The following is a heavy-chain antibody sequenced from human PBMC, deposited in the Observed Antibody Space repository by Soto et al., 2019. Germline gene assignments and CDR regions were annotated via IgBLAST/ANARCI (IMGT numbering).Heavy chain of an antibody. J-gene: IGHJ4*02. CDR1: GFTVSTYY. CDR2: VYSGGTT. CDR3: ARGRAASSDFDS. D-gene: IGHD1-26*01. V-gene: IGHV3-66*01. Sequence: EVQLVESGGGLVQPGGSLRLSCAASGFTVSTYYMNWVRQAPGEGLEWVSVVYSGGTTYYADSVRGSFTISRDNSKSTLFLQMNSLRAEDTAGYYCARGRAASSDFDSGGQGTLVTVSS.